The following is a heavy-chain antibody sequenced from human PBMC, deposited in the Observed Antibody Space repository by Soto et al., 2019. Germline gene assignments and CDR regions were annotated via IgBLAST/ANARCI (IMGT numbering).Heavy chain of an antibody. Sequence: QGQLVESGGGLVTPGGSLRLSCAASGFSFSGYYMTWIRQAPGKGLECISYISISGTDINYADSVKGRFTISRDNVKNSLYLQMNNLSADDTAVYYCAREVVVARTWGFDPWGQGTLVTVSS. CDR1: GFSFSGYY. J-gene: IGHJ5*02. CDR3: AREVVVARTWGFDP. CDR2: ISISGTDI. V-gene: IGHV3-11*06. D-gene: IGHD2-15*01.